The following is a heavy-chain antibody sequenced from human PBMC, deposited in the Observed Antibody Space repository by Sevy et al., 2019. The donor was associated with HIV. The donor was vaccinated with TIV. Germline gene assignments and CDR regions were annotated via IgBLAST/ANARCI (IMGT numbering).Heavy chain of an antibody. CDR3: ARVGSWYYGSTGNAFDT. CDR2: IDYSGST. D-gene: IGHD3-10*01. V-gene: IGHV4-59*01. J-gene: IGHJ3*02. Sequence: SETLSLTCTVSGGSINPYSCTWIRQPPGKGLEWIGYIDYSGSTNYNPSLKSRATISADTSKIQFSLKLSSVTAADTAVYYCARVGSWYYGSTGNAFDTWGQGTMVTVSS. CDR1: GGSINPYS.